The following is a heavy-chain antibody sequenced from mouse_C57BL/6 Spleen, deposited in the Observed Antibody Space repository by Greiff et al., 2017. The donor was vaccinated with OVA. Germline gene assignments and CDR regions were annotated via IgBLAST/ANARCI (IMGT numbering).Heavy chain of an antibody. CDR2: IYPRSGNT. CDR1: GYTFTSYG. D-gene: IGHD1-1*01. CDR3: ARDYYGSSPYYCDY. Sequence: QVQLQQSGAELARPGASVKLSCKASGYTFTSYGISWVKQRTGQGLEWIGEIYPRSGNTYYNEKFKGKATLTADKSSSTAYMELRSLTSENSAVYFCARDYYGSSPYYCDYWGQGTTLTVTS. J-gene: IGHJ2*01. V-gene: IGHV1-81*01.